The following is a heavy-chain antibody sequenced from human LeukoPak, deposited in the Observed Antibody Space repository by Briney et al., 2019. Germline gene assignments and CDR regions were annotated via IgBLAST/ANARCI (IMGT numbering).Heavy chain of an antibody. CDR2: IYSGGNT. CDR1: GFTVSSTY. CDR3: GRLKSDGYIIDY. V-gene: IGHV3-53*01. J-gene: IGHJ4*02. D-gene: IGHD3-16*01. Sequence: GESLTLSCAPSGFTVSSTYMSWVRQAPGKGLEWVSVIYSGGNTYYADSVKGRFTISRDNSKNTLYLQMNSLRGEDTAMYYCGRLKSDGYIIDYWGQGTLVTVSS.